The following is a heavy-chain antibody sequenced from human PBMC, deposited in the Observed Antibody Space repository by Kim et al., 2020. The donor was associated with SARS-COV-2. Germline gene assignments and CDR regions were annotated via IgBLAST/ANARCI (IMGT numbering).Heavy chain of an antibody. CDR2: INHSGST. D-gene: IGHD4-17*01. CDR1: GGSFSGYY. J-gene: IGHJ6*01. V-gene: IGHV4-34*01. Sequence: SETLSLTCAVYGGSFSGYYWSGIHQPPGKGLEWIGEINHSGSTNYNPSLKSRVTISVDTSKNQFSLKLSSVTAADTAVFYFARASPVTTFHYYYYVMDV. CDR3: ARASPVTTFHYYYYVMDV.